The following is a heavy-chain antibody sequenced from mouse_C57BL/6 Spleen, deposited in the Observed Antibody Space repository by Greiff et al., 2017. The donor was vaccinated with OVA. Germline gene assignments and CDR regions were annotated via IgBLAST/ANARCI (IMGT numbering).Heavy chain of an antibody. CDR2: IYPGDGGT. CDR3: ATNYGSSPYALDY. CDR1: GYTFTSSW. J-gene: IGHJ4*01. V-gene: IGHV1-82*01. D-gene: IGHD1-1*01. Sequence: QVQLQQSGPELVKPGASVKMSCKASGYTFTSSWMHWVKQRPGQGLEWIGRIYPGDGGTNYNEKFKSKATLTADKSSSTAYMQLSSLTSEDSAVYCCATNYGSSPYALDYWGQGTSVTVSS.